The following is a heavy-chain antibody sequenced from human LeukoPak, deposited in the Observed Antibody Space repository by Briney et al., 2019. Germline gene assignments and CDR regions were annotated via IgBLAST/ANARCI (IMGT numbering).Heavy chain of an antibody. CDR3: ARGLYSSGWYVPELDY. D-gene: IGHD6-19*01. Sequence: GGSLRLSCAASGFTFSSYDMHWVRQATGKGLEWVSAITTRGDTYYSGSVKGRFTISRENAKNSLYLQMNSLRAGDTAVYYCARGLYSSGWYVPELDYWGQGTLVAVSS. V-gene: IGHV3-13*04. J-gene: IGHJ4*02. CDR2: ITTRGDT. CDR1: GFTFSSYD.